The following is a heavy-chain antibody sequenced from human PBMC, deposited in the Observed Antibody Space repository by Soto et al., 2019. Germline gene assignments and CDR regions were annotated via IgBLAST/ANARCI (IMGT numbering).Heavy chain of an antibody. D-gene: IGHD3-22*01. CDR1: GYSFAGYW. V-gene: IGHV5-10-1*01. CDR2: IDPSDSQT. CDR3: ARQIYDSDTGPNFQYYFDS. J-gene: IGHJ4*02. Sequence: GESLKIACKGSGYSFAGYWITWVRQKPGKGLEWMGRIDPSDSQTYYSPSFRGHVTISVTKSITTVFLQWSSLRASDTAMYYCARQIYDSDTGPNFQYYFDSWGQGTPVTVSS.